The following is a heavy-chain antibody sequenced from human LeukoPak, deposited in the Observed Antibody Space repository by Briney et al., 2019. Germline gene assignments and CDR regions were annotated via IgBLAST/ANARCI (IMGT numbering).Heavy chain of an antibody. CDR3: ARVVRRGDSIDY. CDR2: ISHDAKST. CDR1: GFTFSSYG. J-gene: IGHJ4*02. V-gene: IGHV3-30*03. D-gene: IGHD2-21*01. Sequence: PGGSLRLSCATSGFTFSSYGMHWVRQVPGKGLEWVTVISHDAKSTYHVDSVKGRFTISRDNSKNTLYLQMNSLRAEDTAVYYCARVVRRGDSIDYWGQGTLVTVSS.